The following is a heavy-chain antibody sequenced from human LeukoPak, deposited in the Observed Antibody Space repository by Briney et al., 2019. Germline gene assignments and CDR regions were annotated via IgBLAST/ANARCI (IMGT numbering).Heavy chain of an antibody. CDR2: IIPIFGTA. Sequence: SVKVSCKASGGTFSSYAISWVRQAPGQGLEWVGGIIPIFGTANYAQKFQGRVTITADESTSTAYMELSSLRSEDTAVYYCARGGYNYYGSGSYLDYWGQGTLVTVSS. CDR1: GGTFSSYA. CDR3: ARGGYNYYGSGSYLDY. D-gene: IGHD3-10*01. J-gene: IGHJ4*02. V-gene: IGHV1-69*13.